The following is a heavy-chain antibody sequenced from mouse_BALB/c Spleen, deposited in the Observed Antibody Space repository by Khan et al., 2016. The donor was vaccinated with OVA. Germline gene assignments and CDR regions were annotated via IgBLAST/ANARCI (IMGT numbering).Heavy chain of an antibody. CDR1: GFNIKDTH. CDR3: APAGTGDYFDY. Sequence: VQLQQSGAELVKPGASVKLSCTASGFNIKDTHMHWVKQRPEKGLEWIGRIDPANDTSKYDPRFQGKATITADPSSNTAYLHLSSLTSEDTAVYYCAPAGTGDYFDYWGQGTTLTVSS. V-gene: IGHV14-3*02. D-gene: IGHD4-1*01. CDR2: IDPANDTS. J-gene: IGHJ2*01.